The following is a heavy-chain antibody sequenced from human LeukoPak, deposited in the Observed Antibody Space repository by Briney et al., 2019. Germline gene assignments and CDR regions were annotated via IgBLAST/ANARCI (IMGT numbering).Heavy chain of an antibody. CDR2: FIPILDTA. J-gene: IGHJ6*04. D-gene: IGHD2-8*01. Sequence: SVKVSCKASGATFNDYALNWVRQAPGQGLEWMGVFIPILDTANSTQKFQDRVSITADISTHTVYMELSSLKSEDTAVYFCAGIPVFGVVLHQEPVWGKGTTVIVSS. CDR1: GATFNDYA. CDR3: AGIPVFGVVLHQEPV. V-gene: IGHV1-69*10.